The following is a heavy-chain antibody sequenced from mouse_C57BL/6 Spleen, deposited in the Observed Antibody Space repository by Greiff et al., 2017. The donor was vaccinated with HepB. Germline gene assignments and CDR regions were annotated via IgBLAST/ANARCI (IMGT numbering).Heavy chain of an antibody. CDR3: ARWSNLRAMDY. J-gene: IGHJ4*01. D-gene: IGHD2-5*01. V-gene: IGHV1-69*01. CDR2: IDPSDSYT. CDR1: GYTFTSYW. Sequence: QVQLQQPGAELVMPGASVKLSCKASGYTFTSYWMHWVKQRPGQGLEWIGEIDPSDSYTNYNQKFKGKSTLTVDKSSSTAYMQLSSLTSEDSAVYYCARWSNLRAMDYWGQGTSVTVSS.